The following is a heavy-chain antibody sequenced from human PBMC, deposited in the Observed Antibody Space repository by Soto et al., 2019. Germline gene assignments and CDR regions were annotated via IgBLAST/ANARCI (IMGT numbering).Heavy chain of an antibody. CDR3: AHRLSSPYYYDSSGYYLRTWFDP. V-gene: IGHV2-5*02. D-gene: IGHD3-22*01. J-gene: IGHJ5*02. CDR2: IYWDDDK. CDR1: RFSLSTSGVG. Sequence: QITLKESGPTLVKPTQTLTLTCTFSRFSLSTSGVGVGWIRQPPGKALEWLALIYWDDDKRYSPSLKSRLTITKDTSKNQVVLTMTNMDPVDTATYYCAHRLSSPYYYDSSGYYLRTWFDPWGQGTLVTVSS.